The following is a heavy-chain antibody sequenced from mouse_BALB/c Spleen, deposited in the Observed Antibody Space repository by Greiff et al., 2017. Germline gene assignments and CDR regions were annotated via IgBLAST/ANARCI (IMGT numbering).Heavy chain of an antibody. CDR1: GYSITSGYY. D-gene: IGHD1-1*01. J-gene: IGHJ3*01. CDR2: ISYDGSN. Sequence: DVQLQESGPGLVKPSQSLSLTCSVTGYSITSGYYWNCIRQFPGNKLEWMGYISYDGSNNYNPSLKNRISITRDTSKNQFFLKLNSVTTEDTATYYCADGSRGFAYWGQGTLVTVSA. CDR3: ADGSRGFAY. V-gene: IGHV3-6*02.